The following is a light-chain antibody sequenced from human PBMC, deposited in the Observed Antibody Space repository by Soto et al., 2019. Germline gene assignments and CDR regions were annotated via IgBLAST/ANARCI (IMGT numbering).Light chain of an antibody. CDR1: SSDVGGYNY. J-gene: IGLJ2*01. CDR3: SSYTSSSTLVV. V-gene: IGLV2-8*01. Sequence: QSAPTQPPSASGSPGQSVTISCTGTSSDVGGYNYVSWYQQHPGKAPKLMIYEVSKWPSGVPDRFSGSKSGNTASLTVSGLQAEDEADYYCSSYTSSSTLVVFGGGTKLTVL. CDR2: EVS.